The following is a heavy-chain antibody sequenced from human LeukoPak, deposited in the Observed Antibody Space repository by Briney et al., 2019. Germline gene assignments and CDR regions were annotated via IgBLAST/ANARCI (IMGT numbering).Heavy chain of an antibody. V-gene: IGHV3-20*04. D-gene: IGHD3-10*01. CDR1: GFTFDDYG. CDR3: ARDLPPGYYGSGSSD. CDR2: INWNGGST. Sequence: GGSLRLSCAASGFTFDDYGTSWVRQAPGKGLEWVSGINWNGGSTGYADSVKGRFTISRDNAKNSLYLQMNSLRAEDTALYYCARDLPPGYYGSGSSDWGQGTLVTVSS. J-gene: IGHJ4*02.